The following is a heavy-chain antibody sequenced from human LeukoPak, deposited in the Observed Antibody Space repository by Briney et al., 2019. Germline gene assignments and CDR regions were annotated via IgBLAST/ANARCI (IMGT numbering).Heavy chain of an antibody. CDR3: ARGSYDYVWGSYRYTKAYYFDY. V-gene: IGHV4-39*07. Sequence: SETLSLTCTVSGGSISSSSYYWSWIRQPPGKGLEWIGEINHSGSTNYNPSLKSRVTISVDTSKNQFSLKLSSVTAADTAVYYCARGSYDYVWGSYRYTKAYYFDYWGQGTLVTVSS. CDR1: GGSISSSSYY. CDR2: INHSGST. J-gene: IGHJ4*02. D-gene: IGHD3-16*02.